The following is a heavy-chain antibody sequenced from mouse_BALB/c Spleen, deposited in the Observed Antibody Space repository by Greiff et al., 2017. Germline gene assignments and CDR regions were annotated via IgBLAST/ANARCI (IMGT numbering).Heavy chain of an antibody. CDR3: ARGRSSYGEFDY. CDR1: GYTFTSYT. CDR2: INPSSGYT. J-gene: IGHJ2*01. V-gene: IGHV1-4*01. Sequence: QVQLKESGAELARPGASVKMSCKASGYTFTSYTMHWVKQRPGQGLEWIGYINPSSGYTNYNQKFKDKATLTADKSSSTAYMQLSSLTSEDSAVYYCARGRSSYGEFDYWGQGTTLTVSS. D-gene: IGHD1-1*01.